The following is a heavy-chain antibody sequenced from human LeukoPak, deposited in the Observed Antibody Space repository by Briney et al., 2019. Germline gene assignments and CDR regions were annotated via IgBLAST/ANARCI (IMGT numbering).Heavy chain of an antibody. J-gene: IGHJ4*02. CDR2: IGGSGGIT. Sequence: GGSLRLSCAASGFTFSNYAMSWVRQAPGKGLEWVSSIGGSGGITYYADSVKGRFTISRDNSKNTLYLQVNSLRGEDTAVYYCAKVSAYSKSRGFSDYWGQGTLVTVSS. V-gene: IGHV3-23*01. CDR3: AKVSAYSKSRGFSDY. CDR1: GFTFSNYA. D-gene: IGHD6-13*01.